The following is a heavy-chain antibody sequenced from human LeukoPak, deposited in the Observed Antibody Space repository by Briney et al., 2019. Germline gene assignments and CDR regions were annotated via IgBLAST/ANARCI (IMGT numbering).Heavy chain of an antibody. CDR3: ARGAANWNFFDY. D-gene: IGHD1-1*01. V-gene: IGHV3-23*01. CDR2: ISGSGGST. Sequence: PGGSLRLSCAASGFTFSSYAMSWVRQAPGKGLEWVSGISGSGGSTYYADSVKGRSTISRDISKNTLYLQMNSLRAEDTAVYYCARGAANWNFFDYWGRGTLVTVSS. CDR1: GFTFSSYA. J-gene: IGHJ4*02.